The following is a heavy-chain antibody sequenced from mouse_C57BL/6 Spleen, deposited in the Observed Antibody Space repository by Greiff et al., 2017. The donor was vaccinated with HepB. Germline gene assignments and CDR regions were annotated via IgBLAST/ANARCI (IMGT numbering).Heavy chain of an antibody. V-gene: IGHV1-64*01. J-gene: IGHJ3*01. CDR2: IHPNSGRT. CDR3: APTAQATDWFAY. CDR1: GYTFTSYW. D-gene: IGHD3-2*02. Sequence: VQLQQPGAELVKPGASVKLSCKASGYTFTSYWMHWVKQRPGQGLEWIGMIHPNSGRTNYNEKFKSKATLTVDKSSSTAYMQLSSLTSEDSAVYYCAPTAQATDWFAYWGQGTLVTVSA.